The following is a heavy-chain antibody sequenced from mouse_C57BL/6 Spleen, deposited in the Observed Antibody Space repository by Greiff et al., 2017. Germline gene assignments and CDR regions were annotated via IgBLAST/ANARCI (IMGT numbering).Heavy chain of an antibody. CDR3: ERTGGSSSWFAY. D-gene: IGHD1-1*01. V-gene: IGHV1-69*01. J-gene: IGHJ3*01. CDR1: GYTFTSYW. CDR2: IDPSDSYT. Sequence: QVQLQQPGAELVMPGASVKLSCKASGYTFTSYWMHWVKQRPGQGLEWIGEIDPSDSYTNYNQKFKGKSTLTVDKSSSTAYMQLSSLTSEDSAVYYCERTGGSSSWFAYWGQGTLVTVSA.